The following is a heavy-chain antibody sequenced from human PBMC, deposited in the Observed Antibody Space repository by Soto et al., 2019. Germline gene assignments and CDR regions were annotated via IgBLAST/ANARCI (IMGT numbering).Heavy chain of an antibody. D-gene: IGHD5-18*01. CDR3: ARGPGAMGYYFDY. J-gene: IGHJ4*02. CDR2: IYTVGTT. CDR1: GFLVTSNY. Sequence: EVRLVETGGGLIQPGGSLRLSCAASGFLVTSNYMSWVRQAPGKGLEWVSVIYTVGTTYYADSVKGRFTISRDNSKNPLYLQMNSLRAEDTAVYYCARGPGAMGYYFDYWGQGTLVTVSS. V-gene: IGHV3-53*02.